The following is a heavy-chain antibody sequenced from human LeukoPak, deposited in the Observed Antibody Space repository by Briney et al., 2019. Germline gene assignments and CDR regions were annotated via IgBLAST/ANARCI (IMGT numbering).Heavy chain of an antibody. CDR2: IIPIFGTA. CDR3: AIALLGYCSGDSCYSLRTVDY. D-gene: IGHD2-15*01. CDR1: GGTFSSYA. J-gene: IGHJ4*02. V-gene: IGHV1-69*05. Sequence: SVKVSCKASGGTFSSYAISWVRQAPGQGLEWMGGIIPIFGTANYAQKFQGRVTITTDESTSTAYMELSSLRSEDTAVYYCAIALLGYCSGDSCYSLRTVDYWGQGTLVTVSS.